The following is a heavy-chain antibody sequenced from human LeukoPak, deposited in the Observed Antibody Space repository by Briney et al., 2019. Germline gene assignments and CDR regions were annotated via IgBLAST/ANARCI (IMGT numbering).Heavy chain of an antibody. CDR1: GGSISSYY. CDR2: IYYSGSN. J-gene: IGHJ4*02. Sequence: PSETLSLTCTVSGGSISSYYWSWIRQPPGKGLEWIGYIYYSGSNNYNPSLKSRVTISVDTSKNQFSLKLSSVTAADTAVYYCARVTYYYDSSGYLFDYWGQGTLVTVSS. V-gene: IGHV4-59*08. CDR3: ARVTYYYDSSGYLFDY. D-gene: IGHD3-22*01.